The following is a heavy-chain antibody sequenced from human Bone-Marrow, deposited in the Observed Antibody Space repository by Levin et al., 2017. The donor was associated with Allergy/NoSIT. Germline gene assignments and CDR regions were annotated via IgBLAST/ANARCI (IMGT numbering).Heavy chain of an antibody. Sequence: SCAASGFTFTSYDMHWVRQATGKGLEWVSGIGTAGDTHYPASVKGRFTISRENAKNSLYLQMNSLRAGDTAVYYCARARPYSSSTGELNYWGQGTLVTVSS. J-gene: IGHJ4*02. CDR3: ARARPYSSSTGELNY. V-gene: IGHV3-13*01. CDR1: GFTFTSYD. D-gene: IGHD6-6*01. CDR2: IGTAGDT.